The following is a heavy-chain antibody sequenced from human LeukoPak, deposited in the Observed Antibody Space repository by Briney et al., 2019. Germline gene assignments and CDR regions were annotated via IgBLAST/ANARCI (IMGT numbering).Heavy chain of an antibody. D-gene: IGHD6-19*01. V-gene: IGHV1-69*02. CDR1: GDTFSSYT. CDR2: IIPILGIA. J-gene: IGHJ4*02. Sequence: SVKVSCKASGDTFSSYTISWVRQAPGQGLEWMGRIIPILGIANYAQKFQGRVTITADKSTSTAYMDLSRLRSEDTAVYYGARSIDSSGVDYWGQGTLVTVSS. CDR3: ARSIDSSGVDY.